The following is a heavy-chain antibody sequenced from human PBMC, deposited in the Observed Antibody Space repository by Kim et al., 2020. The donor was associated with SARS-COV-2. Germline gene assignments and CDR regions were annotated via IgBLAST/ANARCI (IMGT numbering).Heavy chain of an antibody. CDR3: ARGSDAFDI. Sequence: SGTSYADSVKDRFTISRDNAKNTLYLQMNSLRAEDTAVYYCARGSDAFDIWGQGTMVTVSS. D-gene: IGHD1-26*01. CDR2: SGT. V-gene: IGHV3-74*01. J-gene: IGHJ3*02.